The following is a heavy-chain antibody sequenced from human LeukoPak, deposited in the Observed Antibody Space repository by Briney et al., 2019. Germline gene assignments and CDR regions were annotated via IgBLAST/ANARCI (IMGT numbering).Heavy chain of an antibody. CDR2: ISPNSGGT. J-gene: IGHJ6*02. CDR1: GHTFTGYY. CDR3: ARVRIGQQLDKYYYYAMDV. V-gene: IGHV1-2*02. Sequence: ASVKVSCKASGHTFTGYYLHWVRQAPGQGLEWMGWISPNSGGTNYAQKFQGRVTMTTDTSISTAYMEVSRLRSDDTAVYYCARVRIGQQLDKYYYYAMDVWGQGTTVTVSS. D-gene: IGHD6-13*01.